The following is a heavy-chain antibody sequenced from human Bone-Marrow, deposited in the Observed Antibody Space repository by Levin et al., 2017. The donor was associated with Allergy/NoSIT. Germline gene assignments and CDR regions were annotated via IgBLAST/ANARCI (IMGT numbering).Heavy chain of an antibody. D-gene: IGHD3-16*01. Sequence: LSLTCAASGFPFSSYAMTWVRQAPGKGLEWVSAISGNEISTYYADSVKGRFTISRDNSKNTLDLQMNSLRAEDTAVYYCAKCWGSAYYNTIGLDSWGQGTLVTVTS. V-gene: IGHV3-23*01. J-gene: IGHJ4*02. CDR3: AKCWGSAYYNTIGLDS. CDR2: ISGNEIST. CDR1: GFPFSSYA.